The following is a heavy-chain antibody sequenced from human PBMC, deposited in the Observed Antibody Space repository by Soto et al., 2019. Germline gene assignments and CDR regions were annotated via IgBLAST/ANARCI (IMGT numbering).Heavy chain of an antibody. CDR2: IGGTGNTT. J-gene: IGHJ5*01. CDR1: GFTFSVYA. Sequence: VHLSESGGALVQPGGSLRLSCAASGFTFSVYAMSWFRQAPGGGLEWVSAIGGTGNTTYYADSVKGRFTIARDNSRDTLYLQITSLRVEDPAVYYSARIRQLLFVSWGHGTLVSVSS. CDR3: ARIRQLLFVS. D-gene: IGHD2-2*01. V-gene: IGHV3-23*01.